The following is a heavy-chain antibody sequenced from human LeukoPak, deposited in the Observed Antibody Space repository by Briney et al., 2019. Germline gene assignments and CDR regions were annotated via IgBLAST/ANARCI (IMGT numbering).Heavy chain of an antibody. J-gene: IGHJ4*02. D-gene: IGHD6-13*01. CDR2: ISAYNGNT. CDR3: ARSWYFQYYFDY. V-gene: IGHV1-18*01. CDR1: GYTFTSYG. Sequence: ASVNVSCKASGYTFTSYGISWVRQAPGQGLEWMGWISAYNGNTNYAQKLQGRVTMTTDTSTSTAYMELRSLRSDDTAVYYCARSWYFQYYFDYWGQGTLVTVSS.